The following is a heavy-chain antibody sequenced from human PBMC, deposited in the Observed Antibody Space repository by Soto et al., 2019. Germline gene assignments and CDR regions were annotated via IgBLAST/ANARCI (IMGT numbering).Heavy chain of an antibody. Sequence: VQLVQSGAEVKKPGSSVKVSCKASGGTFSSYAISWVRQAPGQGLEWMGGIIPIFGTANYAQKFQGRVTITADESTSTAYMELSSLRSEDTAVYYCASRGVCSGGSCYGYYFDYWGQGTLVTVSS. V-gene: IGHV1-69*01. CDR2: IIPIFGTA. D-gene: IGHD2-15*01. CDR3: ASRGVCSGGSCYGYYFDY. J-gene: IGHJ4*02. CDR1: GGTFSSYA.